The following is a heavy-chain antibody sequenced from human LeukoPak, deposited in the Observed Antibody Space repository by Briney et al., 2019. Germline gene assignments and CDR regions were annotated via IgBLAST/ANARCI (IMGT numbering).Heavy chain of an antibody. D-gene: IGHD3-9*01. V-gene: IGHV4-59*08. J-gene: IGHJ4*02. CDR2: IYYTGIT. Sequence: SETLSLTCTVSGGSISNYYWTWIRQPPGKGLEWIGFIYYTGITNHNPSLKGRVTISVDASKNQFSLQLNSVTSADTAVYYCVRRRAVTGFYYFDLWGQGTLFTVST. CDR1: GGSISNYY. CDR3: VRRRAVTGFYYFDL.